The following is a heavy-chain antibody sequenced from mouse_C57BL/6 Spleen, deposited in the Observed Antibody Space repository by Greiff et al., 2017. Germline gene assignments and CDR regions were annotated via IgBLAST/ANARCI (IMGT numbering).Heavy chain of an antibody. D-gene: IGHD1-1*01. J-gene: IGHJ1*03. V-gene: IGHV5-16*01. CDR3: ARAYGVYWYFDV. CDR2: INYDGSST. CDR1: GFTFSDYY. Sequence: EVKLVESEGGLVQPGSSMKLSCTASGFTFSDYYMAWVRQVPEKGLEWVANINYDGSSTYYLDSLKGRFIISRDNAKNILYLQMSSLKSEDTATYYCARAYGVYWYFDVWGTGTTVTVSS.